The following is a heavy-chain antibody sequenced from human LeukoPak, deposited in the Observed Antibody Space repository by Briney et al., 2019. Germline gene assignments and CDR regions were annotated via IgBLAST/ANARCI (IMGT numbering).Heavy chain of an antibody. CDR3: ARNGITGTPDAYDI. CDR1: GYTFTSYD. J-gene: IGHJ3*02. V-gene: IGHV1-8*01. D-gene: IGHD1-20*01. CDR2: MNPNSGNT. Sequence: WASVKVSCKASGYTFTSYDINWVRQATGQGLEWMGWMNPNSGNTGYAQKLQGRVTMTTDTSTTTAYMELRSLRSDDTAVYYCARNGITGTPDAYDIWGQGTMVTVSS.